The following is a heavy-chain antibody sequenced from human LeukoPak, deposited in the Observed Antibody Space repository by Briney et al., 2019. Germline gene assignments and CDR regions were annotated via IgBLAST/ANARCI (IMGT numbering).Heavy chain of an antibody. CDR2: IYYSGST. V-gene: IGHV4-59*01. CDR3: ARLARLTLIRGVTGYHSLDV. D-gene: IGHD3-10*01. CDR1: GGSINSFY. Sequence: SSETLSLTCTVSGGSINSFYWSWVRQLPGGGLEWIGYIYYSGSTNYNPSLESRVAMSVDASKNHFSLWLTSVTAADTAVYYCARLARLTLIRGVTGYHSLDVWGKGTKVTVSS. J-gene: IGHJ6*04.